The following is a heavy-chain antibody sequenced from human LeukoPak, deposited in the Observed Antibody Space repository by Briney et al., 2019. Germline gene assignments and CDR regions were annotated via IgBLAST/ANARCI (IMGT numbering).Heavy chain of an antibody. D-gene: IGHD5-12*01. CDR1: GYTFTSYA. V-gene: IGHV1-3*01. CDR3: ASLVPGYDAFDI. Sequence: GASVQVSCKASGYTFTSYAMHWVRQAPGQRLEWMGWINAGNGNTKYSQKFQGRVTITRDTSASTAYMELSSLRSEDTAVYYCASLVPGYDAFDIWGQGTMVTVSS. CDR2: INAGNGNT. J-gene: IGHJ3*02.